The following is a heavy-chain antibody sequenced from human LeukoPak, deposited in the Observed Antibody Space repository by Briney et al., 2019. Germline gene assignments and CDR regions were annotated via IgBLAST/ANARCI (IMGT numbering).Heavy chain of an antibody. Sequence: GGSLRLPCAASGFTVSSNYMSWVRQAPGKGLEWVSVIYSGGSTYYADSVKGRFTISRDNSKKTLYLQMNSLRAEDTAVYYCARGSSSSWTRVGYWGQGTLVTVSS. J-gene: IGHJ4*02. D-gene: IGHD6-13*01. CDR3: ARGSSSSWTRVGY. CDR1: GFTVSSNY. V-gene: IGHV3-66*01. CDR2: IYSGGST.